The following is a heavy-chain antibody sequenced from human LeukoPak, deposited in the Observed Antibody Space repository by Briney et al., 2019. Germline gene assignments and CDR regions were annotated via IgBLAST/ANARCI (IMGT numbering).Heavy chain of an antibody. Sequence: GGSLRLSCAASGFTFSSYEMNWVRQAPGKGLEWVSYINHSGSTIYYADSVKGRFTISRDNAKNSLYLHMNSLRADDTAVYYCARGYRDSSRYPNFDPWGQGTLVTVSS. D-gene: IGHD6-13*01. V-gene: IGHV3-48*03. CDR1: GFTFSSYE. CDR3: ARGYRDSSRYPNFDP. J-gene: IGHJ5*02. CDR2: INHSGSTI.